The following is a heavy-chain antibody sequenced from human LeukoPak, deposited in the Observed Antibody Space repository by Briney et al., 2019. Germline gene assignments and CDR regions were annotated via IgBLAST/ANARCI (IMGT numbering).Heavy chain of an antibody. CDR1: GYTCTSYG. Sequence: ASVKVSCKASGYTCTSYGISWVRQAPGQGLEWMGWISAYNGNTNYAQKLQGRVTMTTDTSTSTAYMELRSLRSDDTAVYYCARAGYCSSTSCYTGNDGMGVWGQGTTVTVSS. V-gene: IGHV1-18*01. CDR2: ISAYNGNT. J-gene: IGHJ6*02. D-gene: IGHD2-2*02. CDR3: ARAGYCSSTSCYTGNDGMGV.